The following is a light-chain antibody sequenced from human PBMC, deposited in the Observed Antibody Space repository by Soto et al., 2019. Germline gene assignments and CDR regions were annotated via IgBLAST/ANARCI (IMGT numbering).Light chain of an antibody. J-gene: IGKJ2*01. Sequence: EIVLTQSPGTLSLSPGERATLSCRASQSVSSYYLAWYQQKPGQAPRLLIYGASSRATGIPDRFSGSGSGTDFTLTISSLEPEDFAVYYWQQYGSSLYTFGQGTKLEIK. CDR3: QQYGSSLYT. CDR1: QSVSSYY. V-gene: IGKV3-20*01. CDR2: GAS.